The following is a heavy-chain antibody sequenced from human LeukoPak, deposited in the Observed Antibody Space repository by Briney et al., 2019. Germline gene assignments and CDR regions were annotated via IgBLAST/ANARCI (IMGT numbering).Heavy chain of an antibody. Sequence: VVSETVSCKASGYTFTSYGISWVRQAPGQGLEWMGWISAYNGNTNYAQKLQGRVTMTTDTSTSTAYMELRSLRSDDTAVYYCARERKGIAVAGTFYYFDYWGQGTLVTVSS. CDR1: GYTFTSYG. CDR2: ISAYNGNT. CDR3: ARERKGIAVAGTFYYFDY. D-gene: IGHD6-19*01. V-gene: IGHV1-18*01. J-gene: IGHJ4*02.